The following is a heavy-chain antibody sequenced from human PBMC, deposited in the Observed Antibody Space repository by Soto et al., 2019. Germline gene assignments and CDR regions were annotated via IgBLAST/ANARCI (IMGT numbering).Heavy chain of an antibody. V-gene: IGHV3-23*01. Sequence: GGSLRLSCAASGFTFSSYAMSWVRQAPGKGLEWVSAISGSGGSTYYADSVKGRFTISRDNSKNTLYLQMNSLRAEDTAVYYCAKTRGIMVRGQLGSLDYWGQGTLVTVSS. D-gene: IGHD3-10*01. CDR3: AKTRGIMVRGQLGSLDY. CDR1: GFTFSSYA. CDR2: ISGSGGST. J-gene: IGHJ4*02.